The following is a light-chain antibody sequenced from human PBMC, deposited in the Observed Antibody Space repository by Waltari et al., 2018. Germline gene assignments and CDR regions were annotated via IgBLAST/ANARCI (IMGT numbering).Light chain of an antibody. CDR3: AAWDDSLSGPVV. CDR2: RNN. J-gene: IGLJ2*01. V-gene: IGLV1-47*01. CDR1: SSNTGSHY. Sequence: QSVLTQPPSASGTPGQRVTISCSASSSNTGSHYVYCYQQLPGTAPKLLIYRNNQRPSGVPDRFSGSKSGTSASLAISGLRSEDEADYYCAAWDDSLSGPVVFGGGTKLTVL.